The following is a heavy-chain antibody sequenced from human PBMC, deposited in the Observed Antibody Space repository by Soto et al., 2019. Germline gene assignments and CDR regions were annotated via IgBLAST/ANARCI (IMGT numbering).Heavy chain of an antibody. CDR2: IIPILGIA. J-gene: IGHJ6*03. D-gene: IGHD2-15*01. V-gene: IGHV1-69*04. CDR3: ARDSYQGFYYMDV. CDR1: GGTFSSYT. Sequence: SVQVSCKASGGTFSSYTISWVRQAPGQGLEWMGRIIPILGIANYAQKFQGRVTITADKSTSTAYMELSSLRSEGTAVYYCARDSYQGFYYMDVWGKGTTVTVSS.